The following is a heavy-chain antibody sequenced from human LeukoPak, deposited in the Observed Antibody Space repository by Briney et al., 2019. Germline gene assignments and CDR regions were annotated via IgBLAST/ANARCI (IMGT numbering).Heavy chain of an antibody. J-gene: IGHJ4*02. V-gene: IGHV4-38-2*01. Sequence: PSETLSLTCAVSGYSISSGYYWGWIRQPPGKGLEWIGSMYHGGRTYYNPSLKSRVTISVDTSKNQFSLKLSSVTAADTAVYYCARGGRYYDSSGYPDYWGQGTLVTVSS. CDR2: MYHGGRT. CDR3: ARGGRYYDSSGYPDY. CDR1: GYSISSGYY. D-gene: IGHD3-22*01.